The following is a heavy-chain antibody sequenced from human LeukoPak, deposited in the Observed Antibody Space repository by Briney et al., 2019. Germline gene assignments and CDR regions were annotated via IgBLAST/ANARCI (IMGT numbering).Heavy chain of an antibody. Sequence: SVKVSCKVSGYTLTELSMHWVRQAPGKGLEWMGGIIPIFGTANYAQKFQGRVTITADESTSTAYMELSSLRSEDTAVYYCASLQPSYGSDDFDYWGQGTLVTVSS. D-gene: IGHD5-18*01. CDR3: ASLQPSYGSDDFDY. CDR1: GYTLTELS. CDR2: IIPIFGTA. J-gene: IGHJ4*02. V-gene: IGHV1-69*13.